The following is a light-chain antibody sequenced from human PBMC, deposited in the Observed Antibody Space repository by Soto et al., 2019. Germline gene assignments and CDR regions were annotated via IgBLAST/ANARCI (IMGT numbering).Light chain of an antibody. J-gene: IGLJ3*02. Sequence: QPVVTQSPSASASLGASVRLTCTLSSGHSSYAIAWHQQQPEKGPRYLMKVDSDGSHIKGDGIPDRFSGSSSGAERYLTISRLQSEDEADYYCQTWGTGTWVFGGGTKLTVL. CDR2: VDSDGSH. CDR1: SGHSSYA. V-gene: IGLV4-69*01. CDR3: QTWGTGTWV.